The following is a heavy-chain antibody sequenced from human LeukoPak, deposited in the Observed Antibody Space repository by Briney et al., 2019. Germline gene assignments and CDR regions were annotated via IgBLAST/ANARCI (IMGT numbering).Heavy chain of an antibody. V-gene: IGHV3-23*01. D-gene: IGHD3-10*01. CDR2: ISGSGGST. J-gene: IGHJ6*02. Sequence: GGSLRLSCAASGFTFSSYAMRWVRQAPGKGLEWVSAISGSGGSTYYADSVKGRFTISSDNSKNTLYMKMTSRRAEDTAVYYCAIINYGSGSYFSYYYYYYGMDVWGQGTTVTVSS. CDR3: AIINYGSGSYFSYYYYYYGMDV. CDR1: GFTFSSYA.